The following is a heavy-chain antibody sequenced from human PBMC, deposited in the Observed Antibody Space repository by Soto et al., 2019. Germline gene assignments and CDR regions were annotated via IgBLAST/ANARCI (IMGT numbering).Heavy chain of an antibody. D-gene: IGHD3-22*01. CDR1: GYTFTSYT. V-gene: IGHV1-3*01. J-gene: IGHJ4*02. Sequence: ASVKVSCKASGYTFTSYTMHWVRQAPGQRLEWMGWINAGNGNTKYSQKFQGRVTISRDTSARTAYMELSSLRSEDTAVYYCARDVRDSLHYDSSGYSYWGQGTLVTGSS. CDR3: ARDVRDSLHYDSSGYSY. CDR2: INAGNGNT.